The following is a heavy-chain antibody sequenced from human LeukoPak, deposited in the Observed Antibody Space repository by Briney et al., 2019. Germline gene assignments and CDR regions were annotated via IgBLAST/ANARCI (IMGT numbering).Heavy chain of an antibody. CDR2: LWYDGTNE. J-gene: IGHJ3*02. CDR1: GFTFNNYG. D-gene: IGHD2-15*01. Sequence: GGSLRLSCAASGFTFNNYGMHWVRQAPGRGLEWVALLWYDGTNENYADSVKGRFTISRDNSKNTMYLQMNNLRVEDTAVYYCLVILTEPTSPSPDGLDIWGQGTMVTVSS. V-gene: IGHV3-33*01. CDR3: LVILTEPTSPSPDGLDI.